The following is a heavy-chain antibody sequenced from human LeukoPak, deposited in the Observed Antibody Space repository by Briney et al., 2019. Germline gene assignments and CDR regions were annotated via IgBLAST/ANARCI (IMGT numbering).Heavy chain of an antibody. J-gene: IGHJ4*02. D-gene: IGHD5-18*01. Sequence: QPGGSLRLSCAASGFTFDDYAMHWVRQAPGKGLEWVSGISWNSGSIGYADSVKGRFTISRDNAKNSLYLQMNSLRAEDTALYYCAKDRGRGYSYGYEIGDYWGQGTLVTVSS. CDR2: ISWNSGSI. V-gene: IGHV3-9*01. CDR3: AKDRGRGYSYGYEIGDY. CDR1: GFTFDDYA.